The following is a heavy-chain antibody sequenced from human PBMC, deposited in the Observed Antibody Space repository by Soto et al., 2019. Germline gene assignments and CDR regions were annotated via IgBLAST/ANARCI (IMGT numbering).Heavy chain of an antibody. CDR1: GYTFTGYY. CDR3: ARGLTMIVVVPAY. CDR2: INPNSGGT. D-gene: IGHD3-22*01. J-gene: IGHJ4*01. V-gene: IGHV1-2*02. Sequence: ASVKVSCKASGYTFTGYYMHWVRQAPGQGLEWMGWINPNSGGTNYAQKFQGRVTMTRDTSISTAYMELSRLRSDDTAVYYCARGLTMIVVVPAYWGQEPWSPSPQ.